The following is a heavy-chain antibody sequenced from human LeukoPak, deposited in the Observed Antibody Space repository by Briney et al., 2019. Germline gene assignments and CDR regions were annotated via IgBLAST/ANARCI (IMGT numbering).Heavy chain of an antibody. CDR1: GFTFSSYA. D-gene: IGHD2-2*03. J-gene: IGHJ4*02. CDR3: ARPAAYGSSNYFAF. V-gene: IGHV3-23*01. CDR2: ITGSASST. Sequence: GGSLRLSCAASGFTFSSYAMSWVRQAPGKGLEWVSTITGSASSTYYADSVKGRFTISRDNSKNTLYLQMNSLRAEDTAVYYCARPAAYGSSNYFAFWGQGTLVTVSS.